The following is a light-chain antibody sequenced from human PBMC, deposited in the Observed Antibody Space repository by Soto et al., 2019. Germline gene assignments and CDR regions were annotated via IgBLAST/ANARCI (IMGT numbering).Light chain of an antibody. CDR3: SSFTSKSSLI. Sequence: QSALTQPRSVSGSPGQSVTISCAGTMRDVGGYNLVSWYQQHPGRAPQLILYEVRNRPSGISFRFSGSKSGNTASLTISGLQAEDEADYYCSSFTSKSSLIFGGGTKLTVL. CDR2: EVR. J-gene: IGLJ2*01. V-gene: IGLV2-14*01. CDR1: MRDVGGYNL.